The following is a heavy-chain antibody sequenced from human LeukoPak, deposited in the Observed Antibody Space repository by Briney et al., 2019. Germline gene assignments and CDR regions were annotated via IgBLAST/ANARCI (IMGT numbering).Heavy chain of an antibody. CDR1: GGTFSSYA. D-gene: IGHD1-26*01. CDR3: ARGLWELLGTFDI. J-gene: IGHJ3*02. Sequence: ASVKVSCKASGGTFSSYAISWVRQAPGQGLEWMGGIIPIFGTANYAQKLQGRVTITADESTSTAYMELSSLRSEDTAVYYCARGLWELLGTFDIWGQGTMVTVS. CDR2: IIPIFGTA. V-gene: IGHV1-69*13.